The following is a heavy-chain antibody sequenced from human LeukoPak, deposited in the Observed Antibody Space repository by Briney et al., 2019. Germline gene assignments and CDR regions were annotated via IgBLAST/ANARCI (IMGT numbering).Heavy chain of an antibody. CDR1: GYSLGTNYY. Sequence: SETLSLTCAVPGYSLGTNYYWGWIRQSPVKGLEWIGRIFQSGTVSYNPSLKSRVTMSVDTSKNQVSLQLTSVTAADTAVYYCARYDSRGSASTHLDYWAQGLLVTVSS. J-gene: IGHJ4*02. D-gene: IGHD1-26*01. CDR2: IFQSGTV. V-gene: IGHV4-38-2*01. CDR3: ARYDSRGSASTHLDY.